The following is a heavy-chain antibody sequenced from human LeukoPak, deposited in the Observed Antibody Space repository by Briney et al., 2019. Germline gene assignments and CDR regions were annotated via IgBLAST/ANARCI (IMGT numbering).Heavy chain of an antibody. D-gene: IGHD6-19*01. CDR3: ARSEYSSGWSFDY. Sequence: SGTLSLTCAVSGYCISSGYYWGWIRQPPGKGLEWIVYMYHRGSAYYNPSLRSRVTISLDTSQNQFSLKLSSLTAADTAVYYCARSEYSSGWSFDYWGQGTLVTVSS. CDR2: MYHRGSA. V-gene: IGHV4-38-2*01. CDR1: GYCISSGYY. J-gene: IGHJ4*02.